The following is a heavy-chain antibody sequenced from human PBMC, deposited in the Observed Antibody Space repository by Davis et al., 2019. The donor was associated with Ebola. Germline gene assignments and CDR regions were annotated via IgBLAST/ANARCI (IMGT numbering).Heavy chain of an antibody. D-gene: IGHD3-3*01. Sequence: SLKISCAASGFTFDDYAMHWVRQAPGKGLEWVSGISWNSGSIGYADSVKGRFTISRDNAKNSLYLQMNSLRAEDTAVYYCARDAPYYDFWSGYYSYWGQGTLVTVSS. CDR1: GFTFDDYA. CDR2: ISWNSGSI. V-gene: IGHV3-9*01. CDR3: ARDAPYYDFWSGYYSY. J-gene: IGHJ4*02.